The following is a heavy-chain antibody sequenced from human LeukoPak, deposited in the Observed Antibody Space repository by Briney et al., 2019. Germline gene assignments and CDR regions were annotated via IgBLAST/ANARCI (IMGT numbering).Heavy chain of an antibody. CDR1: GFTFSNAW. D-gene: IGHD6-19*01. V-gene: IGHV3-15*01. CDR3: TTDLTVVAVAS. J-gene: IGHJ5*02. CDR2: IKSKTDGGTT. Sequence: PGGSLRLSCAASGFTFSNAWMSWVRPAPGKGLEWVGRIKSKTDGGTTDYAAPVKGRFTISRDDSKNTLYLQMNSLKTEDTAVYYCTTDLTVVAVASWGQGTLVTVSS.